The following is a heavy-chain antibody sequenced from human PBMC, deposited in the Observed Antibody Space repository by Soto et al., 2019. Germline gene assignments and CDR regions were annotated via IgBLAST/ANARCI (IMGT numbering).Heavy chain of an antibody. CDR3: ARGAGTWASYYYYGMDV. D-gene: IGHD1-26*01. Sequence: ASVKVSCKASGYTFTGYDINWVRQATGQGLEWMGWMNPNSGNTGYAQKFQGRVTMTRNTSISTAYMELSSLRSEDTAVYYCARGAGTWASYYYYGMDVWGQGTTVTVSS. CDR2: MNPNSGNT. CDR1: GYTFTGYD. J-gene: IGHJ6*02. V-gene: IGHV1-8*01.